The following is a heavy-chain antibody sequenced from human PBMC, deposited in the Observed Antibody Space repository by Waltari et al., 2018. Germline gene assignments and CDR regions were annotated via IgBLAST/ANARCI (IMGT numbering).Heavy chain of an antibody. V-gene: IGHV3-30-3*01. CDR2: ISYDGSNK. CDR1: GFTFSSYA. CDR3: ARGLIAARRFDY. J-gene: IGHJ4*02. Sequence: QVQLVESGGGVVQPGRSLRLSCAASGFTFSSYAMHWVRQAPGKGLEWVAVISYDGSNKYYADSVKGRFTISRDNSKNTLYLQMNSLRAEDTAVYYCARGLIAARRFDYWGQGTLVTVSS. D-gene: IGHD6-6*01.